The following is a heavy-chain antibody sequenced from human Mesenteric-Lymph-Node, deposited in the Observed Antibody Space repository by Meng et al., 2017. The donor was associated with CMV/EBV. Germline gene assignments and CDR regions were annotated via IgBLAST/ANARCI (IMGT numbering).Heavy chain of an antibody. D-gene: IGHD3-3*01. CDR3: ARVNYDFWSGSQGGMDV. Sequence: GESLKISCAASGFTFSSYWMSWVRQAPGKGLEWVANIKQDGSEKYYVDSVKGRFTIPRDNAKNSLYLQMNSLRAEDTAVYYCARVNYDFWSGSQGGMDVWGQGTTVTVSS. J-gene: IGHJ6*02. CDR2: IKQDGSEK. CDR1: GFTFSSYW. V-gene: IGHV3-7*01.